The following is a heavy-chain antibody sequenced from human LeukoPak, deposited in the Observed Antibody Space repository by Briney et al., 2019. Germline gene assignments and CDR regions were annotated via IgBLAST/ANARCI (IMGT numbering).Heavy chain of an antibody. J-gene: IGHJ5*02. D-gene: IGHD7-27*01. V-gene: IGHV4-31*03. CDR3: ARDLTGDQFFDP. CDR2: IYYSGST. Sequence: SQTLSLTCNVSGGSISNDGYYWSWIRQHPGKGLEWLGYIYYSGSTYYNPSLKSRVTLSVDTSKSQFSLRLSSVTAADTAVHYCARDLTGDQFFDPWGQGTLVTVSS. CDR1: GGSISNDGYY.